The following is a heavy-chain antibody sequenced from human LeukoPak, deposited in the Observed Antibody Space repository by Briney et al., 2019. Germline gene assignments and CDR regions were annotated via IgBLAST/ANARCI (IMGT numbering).Heavy chain of an antibody. V-gene: IGHV3-23*01. J-gene: IGHJ4*02. CDR3: AKDLAVVTATLFDY. Sequence: GGSLRLSCAASGFTFSSYAMSWVRQAPGKGLEWVSAISGSGGSTYYADSVKGRFTISRDNSKNTLYLQMNSLRAEDTAAYYCAKDLAVVTATLFDYWGQGTLVTVSS. CDR2: ISGSGGST. CDR1: GFTFSSYA. D-gene: IGHD2-21*02.